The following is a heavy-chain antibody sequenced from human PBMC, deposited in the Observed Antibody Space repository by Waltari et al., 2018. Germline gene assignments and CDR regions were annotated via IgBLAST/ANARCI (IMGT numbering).Heavy chain of an antibody. CDR2: IYYSGST. Sequence: QLQLQESGPGLVKPSETLSLTCTVSGGSISSSRYYWGWIRQPPGKGLEWIGSIYYSGSTYYNPSLKSRVTISVDTSKNQFSLKLSSVTAADTAVYYCARHVAVAGSNWFDPWGQGTLVTVSS. CDR1: GGSISSSRYY. CDR3: ARHVAVAGSNWFDP. V-gene: IGHV4-39*01. D-gene: IGHD6-19*01. J-gene: IGHJ5*02.